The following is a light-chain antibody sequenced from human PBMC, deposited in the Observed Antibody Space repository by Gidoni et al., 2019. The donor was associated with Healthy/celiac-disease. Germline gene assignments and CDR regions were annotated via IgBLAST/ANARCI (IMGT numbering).Light chain of an antibody. Sequence: DIQMTQSPSTLSASVGDRVTITCRASQRISSWLAWYQQKPGKAPKLLIYDASSLESGVTSRFSGSGSGTEFTLTISSLQPDDFATYYCQQYNSYSLTFGGGTKVEIK. CDR3: QQYNSYSLT. V-gene: IGKV1-5*01. CDR2: DAS. J-gene: IGKJ4*01. CDR1: QRISSW.